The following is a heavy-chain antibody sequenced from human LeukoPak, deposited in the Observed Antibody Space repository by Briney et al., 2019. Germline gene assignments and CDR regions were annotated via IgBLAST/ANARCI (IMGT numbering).Heavy chain of an antibody. D-gene: IGHD4/OR15-4a*01. J-gene: IGHJ6*03. V-gene: IGHV4-39*01. CDR3: ARSNYASYYYMDV. CDR1: GGSISSSSYY. Sequence: NPSETLSLTCTVSGGSISSSSYYWGWIRQPPGKGLEWIGSIYYSGSTYYNPSLKSRVTISVDTSKNQFSLKLRSVTAADTAVYYCARSNYASYYYMDVWGKGTTVTVSS. CDR2: IYYSGST.